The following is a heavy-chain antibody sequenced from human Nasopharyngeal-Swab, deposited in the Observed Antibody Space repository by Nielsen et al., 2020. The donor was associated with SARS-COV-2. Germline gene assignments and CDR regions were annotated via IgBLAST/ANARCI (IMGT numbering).Heavy chain of an antibody. V-gene: IGHV3-48*04. Sequence: GESLKISCVASEFTFSSYSMNWVRQAPGKGLEWVSYISDSSRTIHYADSVKGRFTVSRDNSKNSLYLQMNGLRAEDTAVYYCARGSPRQPWGLMDYWGQGTLVTVSS. CDR2: ISDSSRTI. D-gene: IGHD7-27*01. CDR1: EFTFSSYS. J-gene: IGHJ4*02. CDR3: ARGSPRQPWGLMDY.